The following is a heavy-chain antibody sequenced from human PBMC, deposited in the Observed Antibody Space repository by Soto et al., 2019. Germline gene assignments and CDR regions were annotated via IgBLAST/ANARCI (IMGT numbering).Heavy chain of an antibody. CDR2: ISSSSSYI. CDR1: GFTFSSYS. J-gene: IGHJ4*02. V-gene: IGHV3-21*01. Sequence: EVQLVESGGGLVKPGGSLRLSCAASGFTFSSYSMNWVRQAPGKGLEWVSSISSSSSYIYYADSVKGRFTISRDNAKNSLSLQMNSLRAADTAVYYCAREVWFSPYYFDYWGQGTLVTVSS. CDR3: AREVWFSPYYFDY. D-gene: IGHD3-10*01.